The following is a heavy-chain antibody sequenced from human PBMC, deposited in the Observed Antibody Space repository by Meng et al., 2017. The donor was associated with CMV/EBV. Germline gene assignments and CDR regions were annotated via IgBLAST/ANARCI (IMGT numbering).Heavy chain of an antibody. D-gene: IGHD1-14*01. CDR3: ARRSVYGWFDR. J-gene: IGHJ5*02. V-gene: IGHV4-39*01. Sequence: GSLRLSCTVSGGSINSNNYYWGWIRQPPGKGLEWIGSISYSGSTYYNPSLKSRVTISVDTSKNQFSLKLSSVIAADTAVHFCARRSVYGWFDRWGQGTLVTVSS. CDR1: GGSINSNNYY. CDR2: ISYSGST.